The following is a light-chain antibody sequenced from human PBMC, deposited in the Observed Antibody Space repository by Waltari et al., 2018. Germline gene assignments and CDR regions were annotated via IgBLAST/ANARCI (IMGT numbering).Light chain of an antibody. J-gene: IGKJ1*01. CDR2: GAS. Sequence: EIVLAQSPGTLSLSPGERATLSCRASQSVSRALAWYQQTPGQAPRLLLYGASSRATGIPDRFSVSGSGTDFSLTISRLEPEDFAVYFCQHYVRLPATFGQGTKVEIK. CDR3: QHYVRLPAT. CDR1: QSVSRA. V-gene: IGKV3-20*01.